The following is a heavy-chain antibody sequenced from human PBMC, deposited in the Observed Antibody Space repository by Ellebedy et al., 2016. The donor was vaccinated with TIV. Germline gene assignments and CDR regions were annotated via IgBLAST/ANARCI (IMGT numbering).Heavy chain of an antibody. J-gene: IGHJ4*02. CDR2: ISYSGDLM. CDR1: GFTFSGYY. D-gene: IGHD6-13*01. CDR3: ARLGVIAAAGASDY. Sequence: GESPKISCAPSGFTFSGYYISWFRQGPGKGPEWVSYISYSGDLMYYADSVKGRFTTSRDNAGNSLYLQMNSLRAEDTAVYYCARLGVIAAAGASDYWGQGTLVIGSS. V-gene: IGHV3-11*01.